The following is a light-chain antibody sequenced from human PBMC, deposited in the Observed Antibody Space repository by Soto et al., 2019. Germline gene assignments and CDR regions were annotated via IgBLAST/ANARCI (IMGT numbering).Light chain of an antibody. Sequence: DIQVTQSPPSLSASVGDRVTVTCQASQDSNTFLNWFQQRPGEAPKLLLYATSHLEPAVLSRFSGSHSGLDFILSISRLQPEDVGIYFCQQSDNLPDFTFGPGTKVNI. CDR2: ATS. V-gene: IGKV1-33*01. CDR3: QQSDNLPDFT. CDR1: QDSNTF. J-gene: IGKJ3*01.